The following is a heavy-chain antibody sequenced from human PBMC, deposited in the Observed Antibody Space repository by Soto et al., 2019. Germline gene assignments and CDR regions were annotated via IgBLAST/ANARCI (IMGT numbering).Heavy chain of an antibody. Sequence: LSLTCTVSGGSISSGGYYWSWIRQHPGQGLEWIGYIYDSGSTYYNPSLKSRVTISVDTSKNQFSLKLSSVTAADTAVYYCPSIYGSGSSPHHRWCQGTLVTVSS. CDR2: IYDSGST. CDR1: GGSISSGGYY. CDR3: PSIYGSGSSPHHR. D-gene: IGHD3-10*01. V-gene: IGHV4-31*03. J-gene: IGHJ5*02.